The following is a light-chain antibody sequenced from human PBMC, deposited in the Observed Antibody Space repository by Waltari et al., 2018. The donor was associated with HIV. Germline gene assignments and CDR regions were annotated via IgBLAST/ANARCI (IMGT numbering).Light chain of an antibody. J-gene: IGKJ1*01. Sequence: EIVLTQSPGTLSLSPGERATLSCGASQSVTSSYVARYQQRPGQAPRLLIYGASSRATGIPDRFSGSGSGTDFTLTISRLEPEDFAVYYCQQYGSSPRTFGQGTKVESK. CDR3: QQYGSSPRT. CDR2: GAS. CDR1: QSVTSSY. V-gene: IGKV3-20*01.